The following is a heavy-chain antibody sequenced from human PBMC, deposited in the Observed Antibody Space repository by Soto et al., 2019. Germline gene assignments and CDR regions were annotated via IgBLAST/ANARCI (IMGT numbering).Heavy chain of an antibody. Sequence: QVQLVQSGAEVKKPGASVKVSCKASGYTFNSYDINWVRQATGQGLEWMGWMHPNSGHTGYAQKLQGRVRLTRDTSISPSYRELSSMRSEDTAVYYCATELEVGRFDPWGQGTLVTVSS. CDR3: ATELEVGRFDP. CDR1: GYTFNSYD. CDR2: MHPNSGHT. D-gene: IGHD1-1*01. V-gene: IGHV1-8*01. J-gene: IGHJ5*02.